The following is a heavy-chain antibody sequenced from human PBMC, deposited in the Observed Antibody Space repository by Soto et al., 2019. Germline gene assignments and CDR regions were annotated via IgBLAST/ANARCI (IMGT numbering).Heavy chain of an antibody. Sequence: PGGSLRLSCAASGFTFSSYGMHWVRQAPGKGLEWVAVISYDGSNKYYADSVKGRFTISRDNSKNTLYLQMNSLRAEDTAVYYCAKELDYYDSSGSLDVWGQGTTVTVSS. CDR3: AKELDYYDSSGSLDV. J-gene: IGHJ6*02. CDR2: ISYDGSNK. D-gene: IGHD3-22*01. CDR1: GFTFSSYG. V-gene: IGHV3-30*18.